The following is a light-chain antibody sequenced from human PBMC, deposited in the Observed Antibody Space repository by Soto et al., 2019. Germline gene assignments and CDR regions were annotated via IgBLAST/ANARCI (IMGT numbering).Light chain of an antibody. Sequence: ELVLTQSPGTLSLSPGERATLSCRASRGVSSGYLAWYQQKPGQAPRPLIYAASNRATGIPGRFSGSGFGPAFPPTISILGRDDFAVDYRQLYDFTASTLGQGTKVQI. J-gene: IGKJ1*01. CDR3: QLYDFTAST. V-gene: IGKV3-20*01. CDR1: RGVSSGY. CDR2: AAS.